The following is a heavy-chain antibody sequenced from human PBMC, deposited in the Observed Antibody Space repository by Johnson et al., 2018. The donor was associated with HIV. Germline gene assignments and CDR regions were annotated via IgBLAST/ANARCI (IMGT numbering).Heavy chain of an antibody. Sequence: VQLVESGGGLVQPGGSLRLSCAASGFTVSSNYMSWVRQAPGKGLEWVSVIYSGGSTYYADSVKGRFTISRDNSKNSLYLQMNSLRAEDTAVYYCARDRPSSSFGSGYDAFDIWGQGTMVTVSS. CDR3: ARDRPSSSFGSGYDAFDI. CDR2: IYSGGST. D-gene: IGHD3-3*01. J-gene: IGHJ3*02. V-gene: IGHV3-66*01. CDR1: GFTVSSNY.